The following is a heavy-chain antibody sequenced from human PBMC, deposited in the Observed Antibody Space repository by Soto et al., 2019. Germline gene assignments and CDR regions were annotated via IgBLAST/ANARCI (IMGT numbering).Heavy chain of an antibody. CDR3: AKVLTPTVVPDWYFDL. Sequence: GGSLRLSCAASGFTFDDYAMHWVRQAPGKGLEWVSLISGDGGSTYYADSVKGRFTISRDNNKNSLYLQMNSLRTEDDALYYCAKVLTPTVVPDWYFDLWGRGALVTVPS. CDR2: ISGDGGST. J-gene: IGHJ2*01. CDR1: GFTFDDYA. V-gene: IGHV3-43*02. D-gene: IGHD4-4*01.